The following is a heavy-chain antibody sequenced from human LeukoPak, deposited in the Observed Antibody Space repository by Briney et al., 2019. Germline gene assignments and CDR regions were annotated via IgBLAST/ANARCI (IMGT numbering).Heavy chain of an antibody. V-gene: IGHV4-39*07. CDR2: IYYSGST. CDR3: ARAFRTGRYDY. D-gene: IGHD3/OR15-3a*01. J-gene: IGHJ4*02. Sequence: PSETLSLTCTVSGGSISSSSYYWGWIRQPPGKGLEWIGSIYYSGSTYYNPSLKSRVTISVDTSKNQFSLKLSSVTAADTAVYYCARAFRTGRYDYWGQGTLVTVSS. CDR1: GGSISSSSYY.